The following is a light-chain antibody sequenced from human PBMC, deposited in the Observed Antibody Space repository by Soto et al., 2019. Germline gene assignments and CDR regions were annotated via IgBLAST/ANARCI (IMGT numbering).Light chain of an antibody. V-gene: IGKV3-20*01. Sequence: MMITQSPATLSVSPGERATIYCRDSQNILSNLAWYQQKPGQGPRVLIYGASSRETGIPDRFSGSGAGTEFTRTISRLEPEDVEVDYCQQYGTPTQTFGQGTKVDIK. J-gene: IGKJ1*01. CDR3: QQYGTPTQT. CDR2: GAS. CDR1: QNILSN.